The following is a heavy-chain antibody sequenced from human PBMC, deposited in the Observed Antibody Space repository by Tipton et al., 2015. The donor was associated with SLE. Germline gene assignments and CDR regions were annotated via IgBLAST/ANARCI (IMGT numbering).Heavy chain of an antibody. Sequence: SLRLSCAASGFTLEYYAMHWVRQAPGKGLEWVSGISWNSGSIGYEDSVKGRLTISRDNGKNSLYLQMNSLRAEDTAVYYCAREGETLRSGVGFDAFDMWGQGTMVTVSS. J-gene: IGHJ3*02. CDR1: GFTLEYYA. V-gene: IGHV3-9*01. D-gene: IGHD3-16*01. CDR2: ISWNSGSI. CDR3: AREGETLRSGVGFDAFDM.